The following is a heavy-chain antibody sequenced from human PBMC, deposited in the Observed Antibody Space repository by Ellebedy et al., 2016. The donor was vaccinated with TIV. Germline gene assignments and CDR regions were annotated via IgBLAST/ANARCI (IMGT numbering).Heavy chain of an antibody. CDR2: VYHFENTDYN. J-gene: IGHJ4*02. Sequence: SETLSLTCAVSGYSIGSGYYWGWIRQPPGKGLEWIGSVYHFENTDYNYYNPSLKSRVTVSGDTSNNHFSLNLTSVTAADTAVYYCARSGFSTFDFDYWGQGSQVTVSS. V-gene: IGHV4-38-2*01. CDR1: GYSIGSGYY. CDR3: ARSGFSTFDFDY. D-gene: IGHD6-13*01.